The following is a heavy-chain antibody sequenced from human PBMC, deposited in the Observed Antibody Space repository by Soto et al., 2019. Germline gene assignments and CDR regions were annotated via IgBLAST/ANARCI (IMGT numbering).Heavy chain of an antibody. CDR2: IYYSGRT. J-gene: IGHJ6*02. Sequence: QVQLQESGPGLVKPSETLSLTCTVYGGSISSYYWSWIRQPPGKGLDLMGYIYYSGRTNYNPSLKSRVTISVDTSKNQFSLKLSYVTAADTALYYLARLHSVVVTARDYYYGMDVWGQGPTVTVSS. CDR1: GGSISSYY. D-gene: IGHD2-21*02. CDR3: ARLHSVVVTARDYYYGMDV. V-gene: IGHV4-59*08.